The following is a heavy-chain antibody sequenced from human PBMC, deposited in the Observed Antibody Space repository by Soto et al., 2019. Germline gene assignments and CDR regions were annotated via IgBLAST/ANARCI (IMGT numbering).Heavy chain of an antibody. Sequence: GGSLRLSCAASGFTFSSYAMHWVRQAPGKGLEWVAVISYDGSNKYYADSVKGRFTISRDNSKNTLYLQMNSLRAEDTAGYYCASPNSPYGSGSYYNLYYYGMDVWGQGTTVTVSS. CDR2: ISYDGSNK. J-gene: IGHJ6*02. V-gene: IGHV3-30-3*01. D-gene: IGHD3-10*01. CDR3: ASPNSPYGSGSYYNLYYYGMDV. CDR1: GFTFSSYA.